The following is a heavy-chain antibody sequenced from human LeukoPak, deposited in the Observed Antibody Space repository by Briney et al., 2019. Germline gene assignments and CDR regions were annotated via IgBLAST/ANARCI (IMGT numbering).Heavy chain of an antibody. V-gene: IGHV4-4*07. CDR2: IYTSGST. Sequence: SETLSLTCTVSGGSISTYYCSWIRQPAGKGLEWIGHIYTSGSTNYNPSLKSRVTMSIDTSKNQFSLKLSFVTAADTAVYYCARGFLGDYFGSGSYYVFDYWGQGTLVTVSS. D-gene: IGHD3-10*01. CDR1: GGSISTYY. CDR3: ARGFLGDYFGSGSYYVFDY. J-gene: IGHJ4*02.